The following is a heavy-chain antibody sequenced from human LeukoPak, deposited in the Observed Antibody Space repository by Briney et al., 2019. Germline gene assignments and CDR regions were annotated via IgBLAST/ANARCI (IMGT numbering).Heavy chain of an antibody. CDR2: IYYSGST. V-gene: IGHV4-39*01. CDR1: GGSISSSSHY. CDR3: ANGGGEWYYYGSGTPEWVY. D-gene: IGHD3-10*01. J-gene: IGHJ4*02. Sequence: SETLSLTCTVSGGSISSSSHYWGWIRQPPGKGLEWIGSIYYSGSTYYNPSLKSRVTISVDTSKNQFSLKLSSVTAADTAVYYCANGGGEWYYYGSGTPEWVYWGQGTLVTVSS.